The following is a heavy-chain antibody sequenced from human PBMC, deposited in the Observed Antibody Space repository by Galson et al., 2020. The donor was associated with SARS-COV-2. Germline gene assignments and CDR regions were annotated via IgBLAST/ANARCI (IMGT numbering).Heavy chain of an antibody. D-gene: IGHD2-2*01. J-gene: IGHJ3*02. CDR2: ISANTDNT. Sequence: GESLKISCKASGYTFTNYGISWVRQAPGQGLEWMGWISANTDNTHYAQKFQGRVTMTTETSTSTAYMELRSLRSDDTAVYFCAREGFCNSNTCHDTFDIWGQGTMVTVSS. V-gene: IGHV1-18*01. CDR1: GYTFTNYG. CDR3: AREGFCNSNTCHDTFDI.